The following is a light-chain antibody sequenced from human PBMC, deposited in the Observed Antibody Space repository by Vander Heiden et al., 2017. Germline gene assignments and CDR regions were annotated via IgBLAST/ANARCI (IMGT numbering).Light chain of an antibody. Sequence: DIQMTQSPSTLSASVGDRVTITCRASQCISSWLAWDQQKPGKAPKLLIYKASSLESGVPPRFSGSGSGTEFTLTISSLQPDDFATYYGQQYNSSFGQGTKVEIK. J-gene: IGKJ1*01. CDR1: QCISSW. CDR3: QQYNSS. V-gene: IGKV1-5*03. CDR2: KAS.